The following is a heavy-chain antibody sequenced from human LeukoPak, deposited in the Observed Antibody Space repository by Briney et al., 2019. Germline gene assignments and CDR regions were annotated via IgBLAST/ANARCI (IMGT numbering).Heavy chain of an antibody. Sequence: GGSLRLSCAASGLTVTNNYWHWVRQPPGKGPEWISILYSNGDTKYADSVKGRFTFSRDNSKSTLYLQMNGLRAEDTAVYFCTYGDYPLTYWGQGTLVSVSS. V-gene: IGHV3-66*01. CDR2: LYSNGDT. CDR3: TYGDYPLTY. CDR1: GLTVTNNY. D-gene: IGHD4-17*01. J-gene: IGHJ4*02.